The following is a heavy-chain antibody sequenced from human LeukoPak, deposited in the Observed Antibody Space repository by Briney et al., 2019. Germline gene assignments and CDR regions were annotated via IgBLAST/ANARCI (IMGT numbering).Heavy chain of an antibody. D-gene: IGHD3-22*01. J-gene: IGHJ4*02. CDR1: GFTFSSFH. CDR2: ISRDSTTI. V-gene: IGHV3-48*01. CDR3: ATDYYDSSGYYTGSY. Sequence: GGSLRLSCAASGFTFSSFHINWVRQAPGKGLEWLSYISRDSTTIYYADSVKGRFTISRDNAKNSLYLQMNSLGAGDTAVYHCATDYYDSSGYYTGSYWGQGTLVTVSS.